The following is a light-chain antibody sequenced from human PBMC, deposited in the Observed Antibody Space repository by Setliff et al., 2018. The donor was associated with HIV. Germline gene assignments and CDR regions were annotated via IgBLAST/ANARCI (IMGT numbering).Light chain of an antibody. CDR3: VVWDDSLNVGR. J-gene: IGLJ3*02. Sequence: QSALTQPPSASGTPGQRVTISCSGTSSNIGSRTVNWYQQVPGTAPKLLIFDNNERPSGVPDRFSASKSGTSASLAISGLQSEDEADYYCVVWDDSLNVGRFGGGTKVTVL. V-gene: IGLV1-44*01. CDR1: SSNIGSRT. CDR2: DNN.